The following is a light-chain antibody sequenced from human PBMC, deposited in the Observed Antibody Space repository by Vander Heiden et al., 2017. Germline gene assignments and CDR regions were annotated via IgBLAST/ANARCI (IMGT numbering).Light chain of an antibody. CDR2: AAS. V-gene: IGKV1-39*01. CDR3: QQSYSTPQA. CDR1: QSISSY. J-gene: IGKJ5*01. Sequence: SSLSASVGDRVTITCRASQSISSYLNWYQQKPGKAPKLLIYAASSLQSGVPSRFSGSGSGTDFTLTISSLQPEDFATYYCQQSYSTPQAFGPGTRLEIK.